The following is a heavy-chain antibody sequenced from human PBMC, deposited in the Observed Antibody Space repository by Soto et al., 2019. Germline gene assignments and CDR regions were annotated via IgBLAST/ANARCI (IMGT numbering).Heavy chain of an antibody. V-gene: IGHV3-23*01. CDR1: GFTFSSAA. CDR3: AKTRESGIYFYFDS. Sequence: PGGSLRLSCAASGFTFSSAAVSWLRQAPGKGLEWVSTLSGSGDTTYYADSVKGRFTISRDNSTNTLYLQMNSLRAEDTALYYCAKTRESGIYFYFDSWGQGALVTVSS. CDR2: LSGSGDTT. J-gene: IGHJ4*02. D-gene: IGHD1-26*01.